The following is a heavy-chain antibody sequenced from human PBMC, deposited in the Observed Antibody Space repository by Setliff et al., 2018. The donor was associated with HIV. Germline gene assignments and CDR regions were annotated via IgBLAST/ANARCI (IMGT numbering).Heavy chain of an antibody. CDR2: IHGDGSST. Sequence: PGGSLRLSCAASGFTFSSYWMHWVRQAPGKGLVWVSRIHGDGSSTSYADSVKGRFTISRDNAKNTLYLQLNSLRAEDTAMYYCARRANYDSSAYSYWGQGTLVTVSS. CDR1: GFTFSSYW. V-gene: IGHV3-74*01. J-gene: IGHJ4*02. CDR3: ARRANYDSSAYSY. D-gene: IGHD3-22*01.